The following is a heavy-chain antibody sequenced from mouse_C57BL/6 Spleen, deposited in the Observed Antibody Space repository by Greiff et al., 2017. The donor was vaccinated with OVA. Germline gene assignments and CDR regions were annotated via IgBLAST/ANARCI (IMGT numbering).Heavy chain of an antibody. CDR1: GYTFTDYY. CDR3: ARHYYGSLDY. V-gene: IGHV1-26*01. J-gene: IGHJ2*01. D-gene: IGHD1-1*01. CDR2: INPNNGGT. Sequence: EVNLVESGPELVKPGASVKISCKASGYTFTDYYMNWVKQSHGKSLEWIGDINPNNGGTSYNQKFKGKATLTVDKSSSTAYMELRSLTSEDSAVYYCARHYYGSLDYWGQGTTLTVSS.